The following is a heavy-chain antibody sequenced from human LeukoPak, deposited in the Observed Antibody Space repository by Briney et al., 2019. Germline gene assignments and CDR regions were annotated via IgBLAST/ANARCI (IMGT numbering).Heavy chain of an antibody. V-gene: IGHV3-21*01. CDR1: GFTFSSYS. D-gene: IGHD6-19*01. CDR2: ISSSSSYI. J-gene: IGHJ4*02. Sequence: PGGSLRLSCAASGFTFSSYSMNWVRQAPGKGLEWVSSISSSSSYIYYADSVKGRLTISRDNAKNSLYLQMNSLRAEDTAVYYCARGGHRAGYSSGWYTGEFDYWGQGTLVTVSS. CDR3: ARGGHRAGYSSGWYTGEFDY.